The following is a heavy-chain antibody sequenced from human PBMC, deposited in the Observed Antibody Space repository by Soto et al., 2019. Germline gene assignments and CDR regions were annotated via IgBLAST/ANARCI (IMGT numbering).Heavy chain of an antibody. CDR3: ARGGYSGYDSNWFDP. V-gene: IGHV4-59*01. D-gene: IGHD5-12*01. CDR1: GGSISSYY. J-gene: IGHJ5*02. CDR2: IYYSGST. Sequence: LETLSLTCPVSGGSISSYYWSWIRQPPGKGLEWIGYIYYSGSTNYNPSLKSRVTISVDTSKNQFSLKLSSVTAADTAVYYCARGGYSGYDSNWFDPWGQGTLVTVSS.